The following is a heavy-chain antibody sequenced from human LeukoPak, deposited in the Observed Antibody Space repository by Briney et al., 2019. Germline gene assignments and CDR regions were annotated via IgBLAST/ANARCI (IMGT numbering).Heavy chain of an antibody. V-gene: IGHV7-4-1*02. Sequence: ASVKVSCKASGYTFTSYAMNWVRQAPGQGLEWMGWINTNTGNPTYAQGFTGRFVFSLDTSVSTAYLQISSLKAEDTAVYYCARNLVLSGYYYYMDVWGKGTTVTVSS. J-gene: IGHJ6*03. CDR3: ARNLVLSGYYYYMDV. D-gene: IGHD3-10*01. CDR2: INTNTGNP. CDR1: GYTFTSYA.